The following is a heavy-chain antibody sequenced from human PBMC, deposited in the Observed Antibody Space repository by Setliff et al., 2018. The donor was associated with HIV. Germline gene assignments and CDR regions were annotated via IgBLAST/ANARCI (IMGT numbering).Heavy chain of an antibody. CDR3: ARTITTFGVIGRGGRTDV. CDR2: MNHSEH. Sequence: PSETLSLTCAVYGGSFSGYSWTWIRQSPGKGLEWIGEMNHSEHYYNPTLKSRVTISMDTSKNQFSLELSSVTAADTALYYCARTITTFGVIGRGGRTDVWGKGTTVTVSS. V-gene: IGHV4-34*01. D-gene: IGHD3-3*01. J-gene: IGHJ6*04. CDR1: GGSFSGYS.